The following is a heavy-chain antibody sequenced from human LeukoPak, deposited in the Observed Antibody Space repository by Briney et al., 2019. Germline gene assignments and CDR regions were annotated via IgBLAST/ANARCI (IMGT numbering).Heavy chain of an antibody. D-gene: IGHD2-21*02. Sequence: GASVKVSCKASGYTFTGYYMHWVRQAPGQGLEWMGWINPNSGGTNYAQKFQGRVTMTRDTSISTAYMELSRLRSDDTAVYYCARAGLQYCGGDCYSAPRRYYYYYYGMAVWGQGTTVTVSS. CDR3: ARAGLQYCGGDCYSAPRRYYYYYYGMAV. CDR1: GYTFTGYY. J-gene: IGHJ6*02. V-gene: IGHV1-2*02. CDR2: INPNSGGT.